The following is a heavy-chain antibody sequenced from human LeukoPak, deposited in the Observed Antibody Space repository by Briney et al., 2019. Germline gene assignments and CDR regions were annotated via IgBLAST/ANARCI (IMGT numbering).Heavy chain of an antibody. J-gene: IGHJ5*02. CDR3: ARVRSITIFGVVIDWNWFDP. CDR1: GGSLSSGDYY. V-gene: IGHV4-30-4*08. D-gene: IGHD3-3*01. CDR2: IYYSGST. Sequence: PSETLSLTCTVSGGSLSSGDYYWSWIRQPPGKGLEWIGYIYYSGSTYYNPSLKSRVTISVDTSKNQFSLKLSSVTAADTAVYYCARVRSITIFGVVIDWNWFDPWGQGTLVTVSS.